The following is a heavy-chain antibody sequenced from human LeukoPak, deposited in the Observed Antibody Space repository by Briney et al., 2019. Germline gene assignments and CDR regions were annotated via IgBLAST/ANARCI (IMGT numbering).Heavy chain of an antibody. D-gene: IGHD1-26*01. CDR3: ARDFQRVGYYYYYMDV. CDR1: GFTFSSYS. V-gene: IGHV3-48*04. J-gene: IGHJ6*03. CDR2: ISSSSSTI. Sequence: GGSLRLSCAASGFTFSSYSMNWVRQAPGKGLEWVSYISSSSSTIYYADSVKGRFTISRDNAKNSLYLQMNSLRAEDTAVYYCARDFQRVGYYYYYMDVWGKGTTVTVSS.